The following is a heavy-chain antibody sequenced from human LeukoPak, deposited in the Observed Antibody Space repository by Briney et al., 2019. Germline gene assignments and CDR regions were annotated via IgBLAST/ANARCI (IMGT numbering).Heavy chain of an antibody. Sequence: SGGSLRLSCVASGFTFNDYSMHWVRQPPGKGLEWVSLISWDGGSRYYADSVRGRFTISKDNSKSSVYLQMNSLRAEDTAVYYCARDTVEGYSYYWGQGTLVTVSS. D-gene: IGHD5-18*01. J-gene: IGHJ4*02. CDR2: ISWDGGSR. V-gene: IGHV3-43*01. CDR1: GFTFNDYS. CDR3: ARDTVEGYSYY.